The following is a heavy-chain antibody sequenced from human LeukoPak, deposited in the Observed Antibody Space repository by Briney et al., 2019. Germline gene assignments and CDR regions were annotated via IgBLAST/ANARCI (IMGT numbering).Heavy chain of an antibody. CDR3: ARHVARIAAAGTVWWFDP. Sequence: PETLSLTCTVSGGSISSYYWSWIRQPPGKGLEWIGYIYYSGSTNYNPSLKSRVTISVDTYKNQFSLKLSYVTAADTAVYYCARHVARIAAAGTVWWFDPWGQGTLVTVSS. J-gene: IGHJ5*02. D-gene: IGHD6-13*01. CDR2: IYYSGST. CDR1: GGSISSYY. V-gene: IGHV4-59*08.